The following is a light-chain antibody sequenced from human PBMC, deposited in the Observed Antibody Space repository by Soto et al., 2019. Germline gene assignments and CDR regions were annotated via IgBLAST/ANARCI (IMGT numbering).Light chain of an antibody. CDR2: GXS. Sequence: EVVLTQSPGTLALSQGERATLRXRVSASGTNSYLAWYQQKPGXAPRLXXYGXSSMATGIPDRLSGSGSGTDFTLTINRLAREDFAFYYCQQYGSSTNTFGQGTKVDI. J-gene: IGKJ1*01. CDR3: QQYGSSTNT. CDR1: ASGTNSY. V-gene: IGKV3-20*01.